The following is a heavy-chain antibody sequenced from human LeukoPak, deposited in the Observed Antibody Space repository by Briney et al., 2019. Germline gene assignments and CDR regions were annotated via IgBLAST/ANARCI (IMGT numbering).Heavy chain of an antibody. CDR1: GGSLGSYY. J-gene: IGHJ5*02. Sequence: SETLSLTCTVSGGSLGSYYWSWIRQPPGKGLEWIRYIDYSGRTNYNPSLKSRVTISVDTSKDQFSLKLTSVTAADTALYFCAKDAESCGGSDCPRWFDPWGQGTLVTVSS. CDR3: AKDAESCGGSDCPRWFDP. V-gene: IGHV4-59*01. CDR2: IDYSGRT. D-gene: IGHD2-21*02.